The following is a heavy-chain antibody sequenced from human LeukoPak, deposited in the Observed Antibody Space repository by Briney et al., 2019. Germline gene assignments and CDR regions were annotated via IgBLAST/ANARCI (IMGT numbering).Heavy chain of an antibody. Sequence: ASVKVSCKASGYTFTNFGISWVRQAPGQGLEWMGWISAYNGNTNYAQKVQGRVTMTADTSTSTAYMELRSLRSDDTAVYYCARDLPPYYFDYWGQGTLVTVSS. CDR3: ARDLPPYYFDY. V-gene: IGHV1-18*01. CDR2: ISAYNGNT. J-gene: IGHJ4*02. CDR1: GYTFTNFG.